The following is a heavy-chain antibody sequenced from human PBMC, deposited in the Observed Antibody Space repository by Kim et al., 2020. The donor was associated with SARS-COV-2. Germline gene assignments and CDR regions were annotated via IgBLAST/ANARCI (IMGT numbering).Heavy chain of an antibody. CDR3: ARGSSRDFDY. CDR2: INSDGSST. CDR1: GFTFSSYW. V-gene: IGHV3-74*01. Sequence: GGSLRLSCAASGFTFSSYWMHWVRQAPGEGLMWVSRINSDGSSTSYADSVKGRFTISRDNAKNTLYLQMNSLRAEDTTVYYCARGSSRDFDYWGQGTLVTVSS. J-gene: IGHJ4*02.